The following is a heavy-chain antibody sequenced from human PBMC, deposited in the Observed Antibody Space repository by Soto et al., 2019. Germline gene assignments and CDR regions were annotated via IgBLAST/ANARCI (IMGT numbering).Heavy chain of an antibody. CDR3: ARECSGGSCYGWDY. CDR2: MNPNSGNT. V-gene: IGHV1-8*01. D-gene: IGHD2-15*01. Sequence: ASVKVSCKASGYTFTSYDINWVRQATGQGLEWMGWMNPNSGNTGYAQKFQGRVTMTRNTSISTAYMELSSLRSEDTAVYYCARECSGGSCYGWDYWGQGALVTVSS. J-gene: IGHJ4*02. CDR1: GYTFTSYD.